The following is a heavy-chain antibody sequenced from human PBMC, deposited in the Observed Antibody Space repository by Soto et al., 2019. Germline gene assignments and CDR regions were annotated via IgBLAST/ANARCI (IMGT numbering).Heavy chain of an antibody. V-gene: IGHV6-1*01. J-gene: IGHJ4*02. CDR3: ARDIVVVPAAVYYFDY. D-gene: IGHD2-2*01. CDR1: GDSVSSNSAA. Sequence: SQTLLLTCAISGDSVSSNSAAWNWIRQSPSRGLEWLGRTYYRSKWYNDYAVSVKSRITINPDTSKNQFSLQLNSVTPEDTAVYYCARDIVVVPAAVYYFDYWGQGTLVTVSS. CDR2: TYYRSKWYN.